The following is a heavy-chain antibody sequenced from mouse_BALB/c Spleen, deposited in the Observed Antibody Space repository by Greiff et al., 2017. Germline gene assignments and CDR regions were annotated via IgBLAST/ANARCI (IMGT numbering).Heavy chain of an antibody. V-gene: IGHV3-6*02. J-gene: IGHJ3*01. CDR3: ARGFY. CDR1: GYSITSGYY. CDR2: ISYDGSN. Sequence: DVKLQESGPGLVKPSQSLSLTCSVTGYSITSGYYWNWIRQFPGNKLEWMGYISYDGSNNYNPSLKNRISITRDTSKNQFFLKLNSVTTEDTATYYCARGFYWGQGTLVTVSA.